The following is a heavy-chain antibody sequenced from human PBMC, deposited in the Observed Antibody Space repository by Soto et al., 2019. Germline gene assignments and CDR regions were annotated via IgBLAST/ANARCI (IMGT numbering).Heavy chain of an antibody. CDR3: ARDGPPYCGGDCYPDV. D-gene: IGHD2-21*02. CDR2: IYYSGST. V-gene: IGHV4-31*03. CDR1: GGSISGCGYY. Sequence: PSETLSLTCTVSGGSISGCGYYWSCIRQHPGKGLEWIGYIYYSGSTYYNPSLKSRVTISVDTSKNQFSLKLSSVTAADTAVYYRARDGPPYCGGDCYPDVWGQGTTVTVSS. J-gene: IGHJ6*02.